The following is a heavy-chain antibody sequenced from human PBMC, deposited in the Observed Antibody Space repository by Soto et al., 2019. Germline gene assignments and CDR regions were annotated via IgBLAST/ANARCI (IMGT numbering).Heavy chain of an antibody. CDR2: IWHDERST. V-gene: IGHV3-33*03. CDR3: AKDLAGAFDI. CDR1: GFTSSSYW. J-gene: IGHJ3*02. Sequence: PGGSLRLSCAASGFTSSSYWMHWVRQAPGKGLEWVAVIWHDERSTHYADSVKGRFTVSRDTSNNALNLQMNSLIVEDTAVYYCAKDLAGAFDIWGQGTMVTVS.